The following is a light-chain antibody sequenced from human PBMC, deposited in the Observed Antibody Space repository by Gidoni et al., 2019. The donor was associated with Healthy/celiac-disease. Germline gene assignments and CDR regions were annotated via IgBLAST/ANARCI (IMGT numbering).Light chain of an antibody. Sequence: EIVMTQSPATLSVSPGERATLSCRASQSVSSNLAWYQQKPGQAPRLRIYGASTRATGIPARFSGSGSGTEFTLTISSLQSEDFAVYYCQQYNNWPPYTLGQXTKLEIK. CDR3: QQYNNWPPYT. V-gene: IGKV3-15*01. J-gene: IGKJ2*01. CDR1: QSVSSN. CDR2: GAS.